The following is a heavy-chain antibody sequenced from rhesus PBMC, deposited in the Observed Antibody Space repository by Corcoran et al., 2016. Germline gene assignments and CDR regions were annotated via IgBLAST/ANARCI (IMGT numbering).Heavy chain of an antibody. CDR2: IYGSSGNT. V-gene: IGHV4S7*01. Sequence: QVQLQESGPGLVKPSETLSLTCAVSGGSISSGYGWSWIRQPPGKGLAWIRYIYGSSGNTYYNPSLKSRVTISKDTSKNQFSMKLSSVTAADTAVYYCARNSYSNQMYYFDYWGQGVLVTVSS. D-gene: IGHD4-23*01. CDR3: ARNSYSNQMYYFDY. J-gene: IGHJ4*01. CDR1: GGSISSGYG.